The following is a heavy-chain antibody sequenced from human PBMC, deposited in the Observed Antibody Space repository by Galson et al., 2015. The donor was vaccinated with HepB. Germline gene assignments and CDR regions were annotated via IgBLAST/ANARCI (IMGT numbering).Heavy chain of an antibody. CDR1: GYTFSTSG. CDR3: AKVPPQWLAQPFDY. Sequence: SVKVSCKASGYTFSTSGIIWVRQAPGQGLEWMGWISAYNGNTNYAQKLHGRLTMTTDTSTSTAYMELRSLTSDDTAVYYCAKVPPQWLAQPFDYWGQGTLVTVSS. J-gene: IGHJ4*02. V-gene: IGHV1-18*01. D-gene: IGHD6-19*01. CDR2: ISAYNGNT.